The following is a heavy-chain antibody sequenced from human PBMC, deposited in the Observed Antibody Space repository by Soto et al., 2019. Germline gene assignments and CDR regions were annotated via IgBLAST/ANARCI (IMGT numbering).Heavy chain of an antibody. D-gene: IGHD2-2*01. J-gene: IGHJ5*01. CDR2: ISDSGST. CDR1: GFSFNNYA. V-gene: IGHV3-23*01. CDR3: SKDVGGHYCTPTSCLYVLDS. Sequence: EVQLLESGGGLVQPGGSLRLSCAASGFSFNNYAMNWVRQAPGQGLEWVSTISDSGSTYYADSVKGRFTISRHKSKNTLYLEKKSLRAEAAAVYFCSKDVGGHYCTPTSCLYVLDSWGRGTLVTVSS.